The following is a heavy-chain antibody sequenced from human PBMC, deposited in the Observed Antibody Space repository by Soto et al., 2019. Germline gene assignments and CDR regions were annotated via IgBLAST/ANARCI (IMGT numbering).Heavy chain of an antibody. V-gene: IGHV3-23*01. D-gene: IGHD5-18*01. CDR3: AQSRAYSYVVPQFDY. Sequence: EVQLLESGGGLVQPGGSLRLSCAASGFTFSSYAMSWVRQAPGKGLEWVSAISGSGGSTYYADSVKGRFTISRDNSKNTLYLQMNSLRAEDTAVYYCAQSRAYSYVVPQFDYCGHGTLVTVSS. CDR1: GFTFSSYA. CDR2: ISGSGGST. J-gene: IGHJ4*01.